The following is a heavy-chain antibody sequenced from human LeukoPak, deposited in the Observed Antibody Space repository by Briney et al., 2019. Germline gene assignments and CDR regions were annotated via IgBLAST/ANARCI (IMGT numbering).Heavy chain of an antibody. CDR2: ISGSGGST. J-gene: IGHJ4*02. D-gene: IGHD6-6*01. V-gene: IGHV3-23*01. Sequence: GGSLRLSCAASGFTFSSYVMNWVRQAPGKGLEWVSAISGSGGSTFYADSVKGRFTISRDNSKNSLYLQMNSLRVEDTAVYYCARGGAARPDFWGQGTLVTVSS. CDR1: GFTFSSYV. CDR3: ARGGAARPDF.